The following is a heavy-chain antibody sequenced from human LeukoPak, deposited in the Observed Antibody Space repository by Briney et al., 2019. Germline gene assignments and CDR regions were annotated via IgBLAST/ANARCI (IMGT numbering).Heavy chain of an antibody. D-gene: IGHD3-10*01. CDR2: INPNSGGT. V-gene: IGHV1-2*02. CDR3: ARARHRWFGSPVAY. CDR1: GGTFSSYA. Sequence: ASVKVSCKASGGTFSSYAISWVRQAPGQGLEWMGWINPNSGGTNYAQKFQGRVTMTRDTSISTAYMELSRLRSDDTAVYYCARARHRWFGSPVAYWGQGTLVTVSS. J-gene: IGHJ4*02.